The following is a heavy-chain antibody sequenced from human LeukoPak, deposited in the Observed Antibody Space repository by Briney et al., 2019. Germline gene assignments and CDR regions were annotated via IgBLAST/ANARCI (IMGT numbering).Heavy chain of an antibody. CDR1: GYTFTSYD. V-gene: IGHV1-8*01. CDR2: MNPNTGNT. J-gene: IGHJ4*02. CDR3: ARAIRHMVRGVNTQYYFDY. D-gene: IGHD3-10*01. Sequence: ASVKVSCKASGYTFTSYDINWVRQATGQGLEWMGWMNPNTGNTGYAQKFQGRVTMTRSTSISTAYMELSSLRSEDTAMYYCARAIRHMVRGVNTQYYFDYWGQGTLVTVSS.